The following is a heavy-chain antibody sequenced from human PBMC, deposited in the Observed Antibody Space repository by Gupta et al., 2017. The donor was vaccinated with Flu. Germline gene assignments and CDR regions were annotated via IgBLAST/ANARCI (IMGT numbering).Heavy chain of an antibody. V-gene: IGHV3-23*01. CDR1: GLTFRDYA. CDR2: VGANGDRT. CDR3: AKDRSGNPAIDY. J-gene: IGHJ4*02. Sequence: EVQLLQSGGGVAQPGESLRLSCVVSGLTFRDYAMNWVRQAPGKGLEWLSTVGANGDRTYYADSVMGRFTISGDNSKNTIYLQMSSLRGDDTAVYYCAKDRSGNPAIDYWGQGALVTVSA. D-gene: IGHD4-23*01.